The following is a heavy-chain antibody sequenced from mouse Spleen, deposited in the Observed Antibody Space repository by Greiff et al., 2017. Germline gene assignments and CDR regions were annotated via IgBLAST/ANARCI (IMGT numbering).Heavy chain of an antibody. D-gene: IGHD2-4*01. CDR3: ARGSDYDPWYFDV. CDR2: INPNNGGT. J-gene: IGHJ1*01. CDR1: GYSFTGYF. Sequence: VQLQQSGPELVKPGASVKISCKASGYSFTGYFMNWVKQSHGKSLEWIGYINPNNGGTSYNQKFKGKATLTVNKSSSTAYMELRSLTSEDSAVYYCARGSDYDPWYFDVWGAGTTVTVSS. V-gene: IGHV1-22*01.